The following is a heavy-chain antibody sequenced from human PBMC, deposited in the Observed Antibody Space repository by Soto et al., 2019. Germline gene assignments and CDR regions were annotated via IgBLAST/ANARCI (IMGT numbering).Heavy chain of an antibody. D-gene: IGHD3-10*01. CDR3: ARDITMVRGVMDGMDV. Sequence: SVKVSCKASGGTFSSYAISWVRQAPGQGLEWMGGIIPIFGTANYAQKFQGRVTITADESTSTAYMELSSLRSEDTAVYYCARDITMVRGVMDGMDVWGQGTTVTVSS. CDR1: GGTFSSYA. CDR2: IIPIFGTA. J-gene: IGHJ6*02. V-gene: IGHV1-69*13.